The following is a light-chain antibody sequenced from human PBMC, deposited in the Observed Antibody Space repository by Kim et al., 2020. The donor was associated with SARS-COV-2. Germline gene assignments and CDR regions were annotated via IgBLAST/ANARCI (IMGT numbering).Light chain of an antibody. CDR2: GAS. J-gene: IGKJ1*01. V-gene: IGKV3-20*01. Sequence: STGERATLSCRASQSVSSNYLAGYQQKPGQAPRLLIYGASSRATGIPDRFSGSGSGTDFTLTITRLEPEDFAVYYCQQYSSSPATFGQGTKVDIK. CDR1: QSVSSNY. CDR3: QQYSSSPAT.